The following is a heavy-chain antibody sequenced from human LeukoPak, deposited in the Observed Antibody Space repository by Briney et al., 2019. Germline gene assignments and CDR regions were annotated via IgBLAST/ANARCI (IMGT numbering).Heavy chain of an antibody. Sequence: GGSLRLSCAASGFTFSSYGMHWVRQAPGKGLEWVAFIRYDGSNKYYADSVKGRFTISRDNSKNTLYLQMNSLRAEDTAVYYCAKEVLKEFSPTYYFDYWGQGTLVTVSS. V-gene: IGHV3-30*02. D-gene: IGHD3-16*02. CDR3: AKEVLKEFSPTYYFDY. CDR2: IRYDGSNK. CDR1: GFTFSSYG. J-gene: IGHJ4*02.